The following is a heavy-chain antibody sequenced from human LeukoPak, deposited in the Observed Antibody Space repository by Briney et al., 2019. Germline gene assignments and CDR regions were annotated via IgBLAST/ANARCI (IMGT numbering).Heavy chain of an antibody. CDR1: GGSISSYY. CDR2: IYYSGGT. V-gene: IGHV4-59*01. CDR3: ARDRRRVNFGVVKQSYYYYYMDV. Sequence: SETLSLTCTVSGGSISSYYWSWIREPPGKGLGWVGYIYYSGGTNYNPSLKSRVTISVDTSKNQFSLKLSSVTAADTAVYYCARDRRRVNFGVVKQSYYYYYMDVWGKGTTVTVSS. J-gene: IGHJ6*03. D-gene: IGHD3-3*01.